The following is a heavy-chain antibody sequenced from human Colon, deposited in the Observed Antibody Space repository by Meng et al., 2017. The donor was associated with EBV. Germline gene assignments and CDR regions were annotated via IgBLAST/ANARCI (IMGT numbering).Heavy chain of an antibody. V-gene: IGHV3-30*18. D-gene: IGHD6-13*01. CDR2: ISYDGSNK. J-gene: IGHJ1*01. Sequence: GQLVESGGGVVHPGRSLRLSCAASGFTLSTYGIHWVRQAPGKGLEWVAVISYDGSNKYYADSVKGRSTISRDNSKNTLYLQMNSLRAEDTAVYYCAKGTVGIATPGTGYFHHWGQGTLSPSPQ. CDR3: AKGTVGIATPGTGYFHH. CDR1: GFTLSTYG.